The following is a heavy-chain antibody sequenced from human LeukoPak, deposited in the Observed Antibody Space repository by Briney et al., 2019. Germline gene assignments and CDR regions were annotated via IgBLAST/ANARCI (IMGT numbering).Heavy chain of an antibody. CDR1: GCSFTNYG. J-gene: IGHJ4*02. CDR2: ISAYNGNT. D-gene: IGHD2-2*01. V-gene: IGHV1-18*01. Sequence: AAEKVSCKASGCSFTNYGISWVRQAPAQGLEWMGWISAYNGNTNYTQKPQGRVTMTTDTSTTTAYMELRTLRSDDTAVYYCARDAYCSGTSCQNFDYWGQGTLVTVSS. CDR3: ARDAYCSGTSCQNFDY.